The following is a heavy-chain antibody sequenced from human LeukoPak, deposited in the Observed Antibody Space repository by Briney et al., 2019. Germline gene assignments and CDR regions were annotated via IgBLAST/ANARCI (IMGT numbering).Heavy chain of an antibody. D-gene: IGHD6-13*01. Sequence: GGSLRLSCAASGFTFSSYAMSWVRQAPGKGLEWVSGISGSGGSTYYADSVKGRFTISRDNSKNTLYLQMNSLRAEDTAVYYCARDPRPGVAAAGGGAFDYWGQGTLVTVSS. J-gene: IGHJ4*02. CDR2: ISGSGGST. V-gene: IGHV3-23*01. CDR3: ARDPRPGVAAAGGGAFDY. CDR1: GFTFSSYA.